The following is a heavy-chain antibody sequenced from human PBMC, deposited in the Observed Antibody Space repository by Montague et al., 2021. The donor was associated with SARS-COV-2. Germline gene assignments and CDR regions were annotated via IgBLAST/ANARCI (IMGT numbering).Heavy chain of an antibody. J-gene: IGHJ3*02. CDR1: GFSLSTSGMC. CDR3: ARVYYDILTVYIGAFDT. CDR2: IDWDDDK. D-gene: IGHD3-9*01. V-gene: IGHV2-70*11. Sequence: PALVKPTQTLTLTCTFSGFSLSTSGMCVSWIRQPPGKALEWLARIDWDDDKYYSTSLKTRLTISKDTSKNQVVLTMTNMDPVDTATYYCARVYYDILTVYIGAFDTGAKGTMVPVSS.